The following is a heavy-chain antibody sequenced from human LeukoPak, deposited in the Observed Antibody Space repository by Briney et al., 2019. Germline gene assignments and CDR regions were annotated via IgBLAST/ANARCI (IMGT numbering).Heavy chain of an antibody. Sequence: PSETLSLTCTVSGGSISSYYWSWIRQPPGKGLEWIGYIYYSGSTNYNPSLKSRVTISVDTSKNQFSLKLSSVTAADTAVYYCARDRGYGDYVGLDYWGQGTLVTVCS. J-gene: IGHJ4*02. CDR1: GGSISSYY. CDR2: IYYSGST. CDR3: ARDRGYGDYVGLDY. D-gene: IGHD4-17*01. V-gene: IGHV4-59*12.